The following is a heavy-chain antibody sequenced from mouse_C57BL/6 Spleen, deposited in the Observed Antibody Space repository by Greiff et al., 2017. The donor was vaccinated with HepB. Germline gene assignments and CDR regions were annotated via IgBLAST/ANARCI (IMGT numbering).Heavy chain of an antibody. Sequence: EVKLVESGGGLVQPGGSLSLSCAASGFTFTDYYMSWVRQPPGKALEWLGFIRNKANGYTTEYSASVKGRFTISRDNPQSILYLQMNALRAEDSATYYCARYDPYAMDYWGQGTSVTVSS. CDR2: IRNKANGYTT. V-gene: IGHV7-3*01. CDR3: ARYDPYAMDY. J-gene: IGHJ4*01. CDR1: GFTFTDYY.